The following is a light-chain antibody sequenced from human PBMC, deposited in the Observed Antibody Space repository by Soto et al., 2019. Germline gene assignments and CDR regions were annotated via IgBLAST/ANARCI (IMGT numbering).Light chain of an antibody. V-gene: IGKV3-20*01. CDR2: GAS. J-gene: IGKJ1*01. CDR3: QQYGSPWT. Sequence: EIVLTQSPGTLSLSPGERATLSCRASQSVSSSYLAWYQQKPGQAPRLLIYGASSRATGIPDRFSGSGSGTDCTLTISRLEPEDFAVYYCQQYGSPWTFGQGTKVEIK. CDR1: QSVSSSY.